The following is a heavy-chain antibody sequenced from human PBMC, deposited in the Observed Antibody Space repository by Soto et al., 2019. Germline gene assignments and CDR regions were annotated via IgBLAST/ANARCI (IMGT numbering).Heavy chain of an antibody. CDR1: GGSFSGYY. CDR2: INHSGST. Sequence: QVQLQQWGAGLLKPSETLSLTCAVYGGSFSGYYWSWIRQPPGKGLEWIGEINHSGSTNYNPSLKSRVTISVDTSKNQFSVKLSSVTAADTAVYYCARAPRSGWYFDYWGQGTLVTVSS. J-gene: IGHJ4*02. V-gene: IGHV4-34*01. CDR3: ARAPRSGWYFDY. D-gene: IGHD6-19*01.